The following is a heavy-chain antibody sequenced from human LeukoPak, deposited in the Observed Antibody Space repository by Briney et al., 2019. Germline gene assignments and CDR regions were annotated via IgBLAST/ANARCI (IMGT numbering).Heavy chain of an antibody. V-gene: IGHV3-23*01. CDR1: GFTFSSYA. CDR2: ISGSGGST. J-gene: IGHJ4*02. Sequence: GGSLRLSCAASGFTFSSYAMSWLRPAPGKGLEWVSAISGSGGSTYYADSVKGRFTISRDNSKNTLYLQMNSLRAEDTAVYYCAKGLLWFREFDYWGQGTLVTVSS. D-gene: IGHD3-10*01. CDR3: AKGLLWFREFDY.